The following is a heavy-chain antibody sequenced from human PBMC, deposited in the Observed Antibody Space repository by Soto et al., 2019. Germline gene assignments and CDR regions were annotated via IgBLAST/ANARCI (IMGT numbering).Heavy chain of an antibody. Sequence: QVQLQQLGAGLLKPSETLSLTCAVYGGSFSVYYWCWIRHPPGKGLVWIGEINHSGSTNYNPSLKSRVTISVDTSKTQFSLKLSSVTAEDTAGYYCASGESSTTFDYWGQGPLVTVSS. CDR3: ASGESSTTFDY. J-gene: IGHJ4*02. CDR1: GGSFSVYY. CDR2: INHSGST. D-gene: IGHD6-13*01. V-gene: IGHV4-34*01.